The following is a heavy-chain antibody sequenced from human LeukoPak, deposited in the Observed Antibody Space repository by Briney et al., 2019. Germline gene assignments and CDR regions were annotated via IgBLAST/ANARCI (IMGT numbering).Heavy chain of an antibody. D-gene: IGHD2-15*01. CDR2: IYHSGSA. CDR1: GGSISSGDYY. V-gene: IGHV4-30-4*01. J-gene: IGHJ2*01. Sequence: SETLSLTCTVSGGSISSGDYYWSWIRQPPGKGLEWIGYIYHSGSAYYNPSLRSRVSISVDTSKNRFSLKLSSVTAADTAVYYCARDMRGGSSPDLWGRGTLVTVSS. CDR3: ARDMRGGSSPDL.